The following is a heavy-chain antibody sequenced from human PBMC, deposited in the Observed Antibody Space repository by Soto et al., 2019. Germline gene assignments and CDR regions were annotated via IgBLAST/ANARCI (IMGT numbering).Heavy chain of an antibody. J-gene: IGHJ4*02. V-gene: IGHV4-59*12. CDR2: IYDNGIT. D-gene: IGHD3-22*01. CDR1: GRSITSYY. CDR3: ARTYDSNGYANEFDS. Sequence: QVVLQESGPGLVKPSETLSLTCSVSGRSITSYYWSWVRQPPGKGLGWMGYIYDNGITSQNPSLKSRVTMSADTSQNQFSLKLTSVTGADTAVYYCARTYDSNGYANEFDSWGQGILVTVTS.